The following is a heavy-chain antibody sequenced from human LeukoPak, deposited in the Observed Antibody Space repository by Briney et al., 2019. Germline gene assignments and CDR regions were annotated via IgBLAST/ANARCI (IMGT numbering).Heavy chain of an antibody. V-gene: IGHV3-20*04. Sequence: GGSLRLSCAASGFTFDVYDMSWGRQAPGKGLEWVSDINWNGGSTGYADSVKGRFTISRDNAKNSLYLQMNSLRAEDTALYYCAGGGGWYWGQGTLVTVSS. J-gene: IGHJ4*02. CDR2: INWNGGST. CDR3: AGGGGWY. CDR1: GFTFDVYD. D-gene: IGHD2-15*01.